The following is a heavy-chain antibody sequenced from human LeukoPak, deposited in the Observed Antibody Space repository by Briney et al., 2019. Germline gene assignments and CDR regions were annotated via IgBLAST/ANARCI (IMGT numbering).Heavy chain of an antibody. CDR2: IRQDGSEK. CDR1: GFNFSNSW. V-gene: IGHV3-7*01. J-gene: IGHJ4*02. CDR3: SRDSGSWYVAY. D-gene: IGHD6-13*01. Sequence: AGGSLRLSCAASGFNFSNSWMSWVRQAPGKGLEWVANIRQDGSEKYYVDSVKGRFTISRDNAKNSLYLQMNSLRAEDTAVYFCSRDSGSWYVAYWGQGTLVTVSS.